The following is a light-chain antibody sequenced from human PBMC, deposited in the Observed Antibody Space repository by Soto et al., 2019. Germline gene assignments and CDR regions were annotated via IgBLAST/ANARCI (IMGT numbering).Light chain of an antibody. J-gene: IGKJ2*03. Sequence: DTQMTQSPSSLSASVGDRVTITCQARQDISQYLNWYQHKPGKAPKLLSYAASNLETGVPSRLSGSGSATDFTFTISSLQPEDIATYYCQHYDNIPYSFGQGTKLEIK. V-gene: IGKV1-33*01. CDR3: QHYDNIPYS. CDR1: QDISQY. CDR2: AAS.